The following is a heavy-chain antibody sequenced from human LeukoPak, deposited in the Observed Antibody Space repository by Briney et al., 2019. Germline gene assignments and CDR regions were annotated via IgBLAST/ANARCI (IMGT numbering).Heavy chain of an antibody. CDR2: IYYSGST. CDR3: ARARYFDWNYGSWFDP. D-gene: IGHD3-9*01. CDR1: GGSISSYY. J-gene: IGHJ5*02. V-gene: IGHV4-59*01. Sequence: SETLSLTCTVSGGSISSYYWSWIRQPPGKGLEWIGYIYYSGSTNYNPSLKSRVTISVDTSKNQFSLKLSSVTAADTAVYYCARARYFDWNYGSWFDPWGQGTLVTVSS.